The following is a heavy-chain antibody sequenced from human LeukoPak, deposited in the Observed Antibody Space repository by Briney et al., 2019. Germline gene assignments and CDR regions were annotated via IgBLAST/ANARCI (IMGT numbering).Heavy chain of an antibody. V-gene: IGHV3-21*01. J-gene: IGHJ4*02. CDR3: ARESSGWEFDY. D-gene: IGHD6-19*01. Sequence: GGSLRLSCVVSGFTFNSYWMNWVRQAPGKGLEWVSSISSSSSYIYYADSVKGRFTISRDNAKNSLYLQMNGLRAEDTAVYYCARESSGWEFDYWGQGTLVTVSS. CDR2: ISSSSSYI. CDR1: GFTFNSYW.